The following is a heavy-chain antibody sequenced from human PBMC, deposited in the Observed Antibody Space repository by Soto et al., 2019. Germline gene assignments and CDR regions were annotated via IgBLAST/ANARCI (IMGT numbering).Heavy chain of an antibody. D-gene: IGHD6-13*01. Sequence: SETLALTCTVSGGSISSSSYYWGWIRQPPGKGLEWIGSIYYSGSTYYNPSLKSRVTISVDTSKNQFSLKLSSVTAADTAVYYCARQGSSSSYPGSDYYYMDVWGKGTTVTVSS. CDR3: ARQGSSSSYPGSDYYYMDV. CDR2: IYYSGST. CDR1: GGSISSSSYY. V-gene: IGHV4-39*01. J-gene: IGHJ6*03.